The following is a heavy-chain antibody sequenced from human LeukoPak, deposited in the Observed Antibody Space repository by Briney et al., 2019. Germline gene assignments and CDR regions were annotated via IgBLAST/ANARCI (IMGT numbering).Heavy chain of an antibody. V-gene: IGHV3-23*01. J-gene: IGHJ5*02. CDR1: GFTFSSYA. D-gene: IGHD3-10*01. Sequence: GGSLRLSCAASGFTFSSYAMSWVRQTPGKGLEWVSAISGSGGSTYYADSVKGRFTISRDNSKNTLYLQMNSLRAEDTAVYYCAKDRGVHYYGSERGLFNWFDPWGQGTLVTVSS. CDR3: AKDRGVHYYGSERGLFNWFDP. CDR2: ISGSGGST.